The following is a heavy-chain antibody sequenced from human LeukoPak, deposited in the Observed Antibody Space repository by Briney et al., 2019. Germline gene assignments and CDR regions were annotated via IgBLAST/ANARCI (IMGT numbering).Heavy chain of an antibody. CDR3: AKDSIYNWNDGRFDP. V-gene: IGHV3-30*18. Sequence: AGGSLRLSRSASGFTFSNYGMHWVRQAPGKGLEWVAVISYDGSNKYYADSVKGRFTISRDNSKNTLYLQMNSLRAEDTAVYYCAKDSIYNWNDGRFDPWGQGTLVTVSS. CDR2: ISYDGSNK. D-gene: IGHD1-20*01. J-gene: IGHJ5*02. CDR1: GFTFSNYG.